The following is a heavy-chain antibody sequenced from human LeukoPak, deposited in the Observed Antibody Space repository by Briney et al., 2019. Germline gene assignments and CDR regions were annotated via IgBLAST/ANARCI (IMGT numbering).Heavy chain of an antibody. CDR2: INPNSGGT. Sequence: GASVKVSCKASGYTFTSYYMHWVRQAPGQGLEWMGWINPNSGGTNYAQKFQGRVTMTRDMSTSTAYMELRSLRSDDTAVYYCARAHGSYYDYWGQGTLVTVSS. J-gene: IGHJ4*02. V-gene: IGHV1-2*02. CDR1: GYTFTSYY. D-gene: IGHD1-26*01. CDR3: ARAHGSYYDY.